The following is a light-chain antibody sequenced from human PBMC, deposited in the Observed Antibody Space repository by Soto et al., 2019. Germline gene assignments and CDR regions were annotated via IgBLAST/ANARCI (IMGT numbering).Light chain of an antibody. CDR2: GAS. CDR3: QQYHDWPRT. J-gene: IGKJ2*01. V-gene: IGKV3-15*01. Sequence: IVLTQSPAILSVTPGERVTLSCSASESIDSNLAWYQQKPGQPPRLLIYGASARATGIPARFSGSGSGTRFTLSISSLQSEDFAIYSCQQYHDWPRTFGQGTKLEIK. CDR1: ESIDSN.